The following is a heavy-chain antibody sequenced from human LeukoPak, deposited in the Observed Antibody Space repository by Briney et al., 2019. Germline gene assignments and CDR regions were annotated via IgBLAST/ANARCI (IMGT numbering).Heavy chain of an antibody. J-gene: IGHJ6*02. CDR1: GYTFTSYG. CDR2: ISAYNGNT. Sequence: GASVKVSCKASGYTFTSYGISWVRQAPGQGLEWMGWISAYNGNTNYAQKLQGRVTMTTDTSTSTAYMELRSLRSDDTAAYYCARELLCSGGSCYALYYGMDVWGQGTTVTVSS. V-gene: IGHV1-18*01. D-gene: IGHD2-15*01. CDR3: ARELLCSGGSCYALYYGMDV.